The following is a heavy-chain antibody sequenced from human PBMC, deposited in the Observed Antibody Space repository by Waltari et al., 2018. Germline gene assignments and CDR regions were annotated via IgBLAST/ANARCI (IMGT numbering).Heavy chain of an antibody. D-gene: IGHD3-9*01. V-gene: IGHV3-7*04. CDR2: IKQDGSEK. Sequence: EVQLVESGGGLVQPGGSLRLSCAASGFTFSSYWMCWVRQAPGEGLGGVAKIKQDGSEKYYVDSVEGRFTISRDNAKNSLYLQMNSLRAEDTAVYYCARGGYDILTGYFYYYYYGMDVWGQGTTVTVSS. CDR3: ARGGYDILTGYFYYYYYGMDV. J-gene: IGHJ6*02. CDR1: GFTFSSYW.